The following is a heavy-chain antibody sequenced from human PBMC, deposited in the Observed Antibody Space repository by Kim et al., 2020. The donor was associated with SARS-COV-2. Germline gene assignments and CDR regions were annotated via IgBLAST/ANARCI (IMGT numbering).Heavy chain of an antibody. V-gene: IGHV4-61*02. CDR3: AREYSSGWSYYFDY. CDR2: IYTSGST. Sequence: SETLSLTCTVSGGSIGSGSYYWSWIRQPAGKGLEWIGRIYTSGSTNYNPSLKSRVTISVDTSKNQFSLKLSSVTAADTAVYYCAREYSSGWSYYFDYWGQGTLVTVSS. D-gene: IGHD6-19*01. J-gene: IGHJ4*02. CDR1: GGSIGSGSYY.